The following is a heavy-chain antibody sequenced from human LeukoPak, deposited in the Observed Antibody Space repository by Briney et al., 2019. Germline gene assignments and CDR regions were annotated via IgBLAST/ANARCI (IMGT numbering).Heavy chain of an antibody. CDR2: INADGSNT. D-gene: IGHD3-10*01. CDR1: GFIFSNHW. Sequence: PGGSLRLSCAASGFIFSNHWMHWVRQAPGKGLMWVSRINADGSNTRYADSVKGRFTISRDNAKNTLYLQMNSLRAEDTAVYYCTREVLNAFDSWGQRTLVTVSS. CDR3: TREVLNAFDS. V-gene: IGHV3-74*01. J-gene: IGHJ3*02.